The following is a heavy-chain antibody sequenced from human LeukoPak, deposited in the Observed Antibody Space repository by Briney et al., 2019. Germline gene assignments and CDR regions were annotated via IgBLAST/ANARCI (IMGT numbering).Heavy chain of an antibody. V-gene: IGHV3-23*01. Sequence: GGSLRLSCAASRFTISSYAMSWVRQAPGKGLEWVSGISGSSGSTYYADSVKGRFTIARDKSKNTVYLQMNSLRAEDTAVYYCARSGSSYDGSQSWFDYWGQGTLVTVSS. J-gene: IGHJ4*02. CDR1: RFTISSYA. D-gene: IGHD3-22*01. CDR3: ARSGSSYDGSQSWFDY. CDR2: ISGSSGST.